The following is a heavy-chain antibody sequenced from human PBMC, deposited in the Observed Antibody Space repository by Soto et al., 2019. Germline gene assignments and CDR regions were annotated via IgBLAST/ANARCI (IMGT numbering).Heavy chain of an antibody. V-gene: IGHV4-39*01. D-gene: IGHD3-9*01. CDR2: IYYSGST. Sequence: SETLSLTCTVSGGSISSSSYYWGWIRQPPGKGLEWIGSIYYSGSTYYNPSLKSRVTISVDTSKNQFSLKLSSVTAADTAVYYCARLYYDILTGYWPYYYYMDVWGKGTTVTVSS. CDR3: ARLYYDILTGYWPYYYYMDV. CDR1: GGSISSSSYY. J-gene: IGHJ6*03.